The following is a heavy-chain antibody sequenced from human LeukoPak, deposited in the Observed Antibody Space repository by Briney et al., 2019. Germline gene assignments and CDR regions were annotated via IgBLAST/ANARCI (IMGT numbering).Heavy chain of an antibody. D-gene: IGHD2-15*01. Sequence: PGGSLRLSCSASGFTFNRFYLHWVRQAPGKGLEFVSHISSNGATTYYADSVKGRFTISRDSSKNTLYLQMSSLRADDTAVYYCARAEPNIVVFVGSNGIYYAMDVWGQGTTVTVSS. CDR2: ISSNGATT. J-gene: IGHJ6*02. CDR1: GFTFNRFY. CDR3: ARAEPNIVVFVGSNGIYYAMDV. V-gene: IGHV3-64D*06.